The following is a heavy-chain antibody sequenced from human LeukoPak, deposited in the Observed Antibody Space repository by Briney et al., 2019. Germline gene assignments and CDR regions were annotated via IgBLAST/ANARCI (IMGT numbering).Heavy chain of an antibody. CDR2: ISGSGGST. CDR3: AKVSGYSGSYASNYFDY. V-gene: IGHV3-23*01. J-gene: IGHJ4*02. D-gene: IGHD1-26*01. CDR1: GFTFSSYA. Sequence: GGSLRLSCAASGFTFSSYAMSWVRQAPGKGLEWVSAISGSGGSTYYEDSVKGRFTISRDNSKNKLYLQMNSLRAEDTAVYYCAKVSGYSGSYASNYFDYWGQGTLVTVSS.